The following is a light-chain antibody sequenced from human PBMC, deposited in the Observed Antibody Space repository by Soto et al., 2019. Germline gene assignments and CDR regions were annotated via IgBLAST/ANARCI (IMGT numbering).Light chain of an antibody. CDR2: GAS. CDR3: QQYHDSPMNT. J-gene: IGKJ2*01. V-gene: IGKV3-20*01. CDR1: QSVRSTF. Sequence: VLPQSPDTLSLSPGDRATLSCRASQSVRSTFLAWYQQKPGQAPRLLIYGASNRAAGIPERFSGSASGTEFTLTISRLEHDDSAVYYCQQYHDSPMNTFGQGTKLHIK.